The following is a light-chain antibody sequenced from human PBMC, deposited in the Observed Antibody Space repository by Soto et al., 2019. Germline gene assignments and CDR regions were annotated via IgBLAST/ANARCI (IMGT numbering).Light chain of an antibody. CDR3: QQYNSPFT. CDR2: DAS. J-gene: IGKJ5*01. V-gene: IGKV1-5*01. CDR1: QSISSW. Sequence: DIPMTQSPSTLSASVGDRVTITCRASQSISSWLAWYQQKPGKAPKLLIYDASSLESGVPSRFSGSGSGTEFTLTISSLQPDDFATYYCQQYNSPFTGGQGPRLEIK.